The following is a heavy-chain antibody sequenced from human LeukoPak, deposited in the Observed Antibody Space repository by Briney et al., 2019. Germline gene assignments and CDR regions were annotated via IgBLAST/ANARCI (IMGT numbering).Heavy chain of an antibody. D-gene: IGHD3-9*01. Sequence: PGGSLRLSCAASGFTFSSYAMSWVRQTPGKGLEWVSTISGSGASTYYADSVKGRFTISRDNSKNTLYLQMNSLRAEDTAVYYCAKVGYDILTAYYTRNYYFDYWGQGTLVTVSS. CDR3: AKVGYDILTAYYTRNYYFDY. CDR2: ISGSGAST. J-gene: IGHJ4*02. CDR1: GFTFSSYA. V-gene: IGHV3-23*01.